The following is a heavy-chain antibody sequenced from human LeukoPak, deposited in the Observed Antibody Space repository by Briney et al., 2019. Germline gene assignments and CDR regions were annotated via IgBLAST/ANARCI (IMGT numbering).Heavy chain of an antibody. CDR1: GFTFDDYA. CDR3: ARVPGDV. D-gene: IGHD3-10*01. Sequence: PGRSLRLSCAASGFTFDDYAMHWVRQAPGKGLEWVSGISWNSGSIGYADSVKGRFTISRDNAKNSLYLQMNSLRAEDTGVYYCARVPGDVWGKGTTVTVSS. V-gene: IGHV3-9*01. J-gene: IGHJ6*04. CDR2: ISWNSGSI.